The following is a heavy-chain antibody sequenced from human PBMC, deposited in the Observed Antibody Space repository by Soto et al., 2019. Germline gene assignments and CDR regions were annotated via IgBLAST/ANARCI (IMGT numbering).Heavy chain of an antibody. Sequence: QVQLVESGGGVVQPGASLRLSCTASGFMFSAYAMLWVRQAPGKGLEWVAAMSYDGTNTYYADSVKGRFTISRDNSKNPLFLQMSSLTADASAVYYCARDPSPYTSVWYAIDFWGLGTLVTVSS. CDR1: GFMFSAYA. J-gene: IGHJ4*01. V-gene: IGHV3-30-3*01. CDR2: MSYDGTNT. CDR3: ARDPSPYTSVWYAIDF. D-gene: IGHD6-19*01.